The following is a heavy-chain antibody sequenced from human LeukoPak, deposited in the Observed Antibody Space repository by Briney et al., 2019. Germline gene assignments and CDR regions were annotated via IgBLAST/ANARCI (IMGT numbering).Heavy chain of an antibody. CDR2: INHSGST. V-gene: IGHV4-34*01. J-gene: IGHJ4*02. D-gene: IGHD4-11*01. Sequence: PSETLSLTCAVYGGSFSGYYWSWIRQPPGKGLEWIGEINHSGSTNYNPSLKNRVTISVDTSKNQFSLKLSSVTAADTAVYYCASTDDYSNYVDYWGQGTLITVSS. CDR3: ASTDDYSNYVDY. CDR1: GGSFSGYY.